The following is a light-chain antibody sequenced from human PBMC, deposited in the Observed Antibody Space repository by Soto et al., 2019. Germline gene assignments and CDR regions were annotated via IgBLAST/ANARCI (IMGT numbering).Light chain of an antibody. Sequence: LLTKSPGTVSFSHGESATLSCRASQSVSSSYLAWYQQQAGQAPRLLIYGASSRATGIQDSFSGSWSRTDFTLTISRLDAEDFAVYYCKPYGSSITXGQGTRRDIK. V-gene: IGKV3-20*01. CDR1: QSVSSSY. CDR2: GAS. CDR3: KPYGSSIT. J-gene: IGKJ5*01.